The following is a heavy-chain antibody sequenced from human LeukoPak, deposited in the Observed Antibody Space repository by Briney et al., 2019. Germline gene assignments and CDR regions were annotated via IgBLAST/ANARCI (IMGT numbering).Heavy chain of an antibody. Sequence: GESLKISCDGSGYXFTSYWISWVRQMPGKGLECMGIIYPGDSDTRYSPSFQGQVTISADKSISTAYLQWSSLKASDTAMYYCARQGLRDAFDIWGQGTMVTVSS. V-gene: IGHV5-51*01. CDR2: IYPGDSDT. D-gene: IGHD4-17*01. CDR1: GYXFTSYW. J-gene: IGHJ3*02. CDR3: ARQGLRDAFDI.